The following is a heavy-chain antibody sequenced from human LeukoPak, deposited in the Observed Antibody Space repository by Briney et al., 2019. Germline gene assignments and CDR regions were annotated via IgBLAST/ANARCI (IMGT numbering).Heavy chain of an antibody. V-gene: IGHV1-2*02. Sequence: ASVKVSCKASGYTFTGYYMHWVRQAPGQGLEWMGWINPNSGGTNYAQKLQGRVTMTTDTSTSTAYMELRSLRSDDTAVYYCARDDRYCSGGSCYSRFRDYYYGMDVWGQGTTVTVSS. CDR3: ARDDRYCSGGSCYSRFRDYYYGMDV. J-gene: IGHJ6*02. D-gene: IGHD2-15*01. CDR2: INPNSGGT. CDR1: GYTFTGYY.